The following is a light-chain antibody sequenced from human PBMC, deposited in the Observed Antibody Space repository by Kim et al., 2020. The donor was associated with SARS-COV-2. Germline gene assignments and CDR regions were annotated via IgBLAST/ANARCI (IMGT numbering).Light chain of an antibody. V-gene: IGKV1-33*01. Sequence: SASVGDRVTITCQASQDISNYLNWYQQKQGKAPTLLIYDASNLETGVPSRFSGSGSGTDFTFTINSLQPEDIATYYCQQYKNLVTFGGGTKVDIK. CDR3: QQYKNLVT. CDR1: QDISNY. CDR2: DAS. J-gene: IGKJ4*01.